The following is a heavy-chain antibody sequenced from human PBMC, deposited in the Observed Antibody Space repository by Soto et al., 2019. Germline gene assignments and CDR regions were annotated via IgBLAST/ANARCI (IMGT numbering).Heavy chain of an antibody. J-gene: IGHJ4*02. D-gene: IGHD6-13*01. Sequence: GGSLRLSCAASGFTFSSYAMSWVRQAPGKGLEWVSAISGSGGSTYYADSVKGRFTISRDNSKNTLYLQMNSLRAEDTAVYYCVKLSVAADVVKSYFDYWGERTLVTVGS. CDR2: ISGSGGST. V-gene: IGHV3-23*01. CDR1: GFTFSSYA. CDR3: VKLSVAADVVKSYFDY.